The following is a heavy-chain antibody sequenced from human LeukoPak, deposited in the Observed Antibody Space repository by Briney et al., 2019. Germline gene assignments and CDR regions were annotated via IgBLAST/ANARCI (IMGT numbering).Heavy chain of an antibody. V-gene: IGHV3-23*01. CDR3: AKNGGDSYGTGHFDY. CDR2: IGGSGAGT. D-gene: IGHD5-18*01. J-gene: IGHJ4*02. Sequence: GGSLRLSCAASTFTFSSYAMTWVRQAPGKGLEWVSAIGGSGAGTYYADSVKGRFTISRDNSKNTLYLQMNSLRAEDTAVYYCAKNGGDSYGTGHFDYWSQGTLVTVSS. CDR1: TFTFSSYA.